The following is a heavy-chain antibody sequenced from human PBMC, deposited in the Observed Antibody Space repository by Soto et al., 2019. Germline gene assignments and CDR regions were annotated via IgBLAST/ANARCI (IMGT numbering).Heavy chain of an antibody. J-gene: IGHJ4*02. D-gene: IGHD6-19*01. Sequence: QLQLQESGPGLVKPSETLSLTCTVSGGSISSSSYHWGWFRQPPGKGLEWIVSIYYSGTTYYNPSLKRRVAISVDTSKNQFALKLSSVTAGDTAVYYCARSISVAMDFWGQGTLVTVSS. CDR1: GGSISSSSYH. V-gene: IGHV4-39*01. CDR3: ARSISVAMDF. CDR2: IYYSGTT.